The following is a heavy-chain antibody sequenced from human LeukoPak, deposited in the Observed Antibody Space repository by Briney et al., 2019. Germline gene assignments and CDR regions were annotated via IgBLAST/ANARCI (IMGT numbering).Heavy chain of an antibody. V-gene: IGHV3-7*03. Sequence: PGGSLILSCAASGFTFSNYYMSWVRRAPGKGLEWVANIKQDGSERFYGDSVTGRFTISRDDAKNSLYLQMNSLRAEDTAVYYCARHKDYYYSYMDVWGKGTTVTISS. CDR3: ARHKDYYYSYMDV. CDR1: GFTFSNYY. CDR2: IKQDGSER. J-gene: IGHJ6*03.